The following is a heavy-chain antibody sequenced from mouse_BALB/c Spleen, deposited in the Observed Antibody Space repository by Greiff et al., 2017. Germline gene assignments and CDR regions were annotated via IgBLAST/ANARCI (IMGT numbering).Heavy chain of an antibody. CDR2: ISSGGGST. CDR1: GFAFSSYD. CDR3: GRHDVNSYFDY. D-gene: IGHD2-1*01. V-gene: IGHV5-12-1*01. Sequence: EVKLMESGGGLVKPGGSLKLSCAASGFAFSSYDMSWVRQTPEKRLEWVAYISSGGGSTYYPDNVTGRYTISRDNAKNILYLQMSSLKSEDTAMYYCGRHDVNSYFDYWGQGTTLTVSS. J-gene: IGHJ2*01.